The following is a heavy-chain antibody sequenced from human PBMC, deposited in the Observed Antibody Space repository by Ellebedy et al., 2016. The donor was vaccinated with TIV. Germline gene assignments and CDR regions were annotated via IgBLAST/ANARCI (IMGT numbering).Heavy chain of an antibody. J-gene: IGHJ4*02. CDR2: MTPNSGAT. V-gene: IGHV1-8*01. Sequence: ASVKVSCXASGYTFTSFDINWVRQATGQGLEWMGWMTPNSGATGYAQRFQGRVTMTRNTSISTAYMELSSLRSEDTAVFYCALYGVHSGVSLDYWGQGTLVTVSS. CDR1: GYTFTSFD. D-gene: IGHD2-8*01. CDR3: ALYGVHSGVSLDY.